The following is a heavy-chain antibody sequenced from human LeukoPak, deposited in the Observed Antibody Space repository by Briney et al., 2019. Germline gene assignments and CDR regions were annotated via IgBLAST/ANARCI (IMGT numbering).Heavy chain of an antibody. J-gene: IGHJ4*02. Sequence: SETLSLTCAVYGGSFSGYYWSWIRQPPGKGLEWIGEINHSGSTNYNPSLKSRVTISVDTSKNQFSLKLSSVTAADTAVYYCARHGSRVMATIEDFWGQGTLVIVSS. CDR2: INHSGST. CDR3: ARHGSRVMATIEDF. CDR1: GGSFSGYY. D-gene: IGHD5-12*01. V-gene: IGHV4-34*01.